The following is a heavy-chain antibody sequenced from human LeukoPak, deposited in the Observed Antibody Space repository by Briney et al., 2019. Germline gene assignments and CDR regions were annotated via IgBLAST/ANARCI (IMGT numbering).Heavy chain of an antibody. CDR2: IYHSGST. Sequence: SGTLSLTCAVSGGALSSSNWWSWVRRPPGKGLEWIGEIYHSGSTNYNPSLKSRVTISVDTSKNQFSLKLSSVTAADTAVYYCARGNVGSYYERSSDAFDIWGQGTMVTVSS. CDR1: GGALSSSNW. J-gene: IGHJ3*02. CDR3: ARGNVGSYYERSSDAFDI. D-gene: IGHD1-26*01. V-gene: IGHV4-4*02.